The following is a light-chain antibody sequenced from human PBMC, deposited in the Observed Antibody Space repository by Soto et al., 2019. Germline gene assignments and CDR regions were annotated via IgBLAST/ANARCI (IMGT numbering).Light chain of an antibody. CDR3: SSYTSSSTYV. V-gene: IGLV1-40*01. CDR2: GNS. J-gene: IGLJ1*01. CDR1: SSNLGADYD. Sequence: QSVLTQPPSVSGAPGQRVTISCTGSSSNLGADYDVHWYRQLPGTAPKLLIYGNSNRPSGVPDRFSGSKSGTSASLAITGLQAEDEADYYCSSYTSSSTYVFGTGTKLTVL.